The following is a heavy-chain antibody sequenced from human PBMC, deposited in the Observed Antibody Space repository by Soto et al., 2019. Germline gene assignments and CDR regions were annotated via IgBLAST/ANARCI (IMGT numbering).Heavy chain of an antibody. V-gene: IGHV4-31*11. CDR1: GCSISSGGYY. D-gene: IGHD3-10*01. J-gene: IGHJ5*02. CDR3: ARLGPDVDGSGSNWFDH. Sequence: TLCLTCAVSGCSISSGGYYWSWIRQRPGEGLEWIGNIYYRAKTFYNLSLRSRLTISIDTSTNQFSLELTSVTAADTAVYYCARLGPDVDGSGSNWFDHWGPGTLVTVSS. CDR2: IYYRAKT.